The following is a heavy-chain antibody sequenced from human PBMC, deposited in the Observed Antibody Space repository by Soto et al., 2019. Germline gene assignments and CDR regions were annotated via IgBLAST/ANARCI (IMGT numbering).Heavy chain of an antibody. CDR2: ISYDGSNK. Sequence: PGGSLRLSCAASGFTFSSYGMHWVRQAPGKGLEWVAVISYDGSNKYYADSVKGRFTISRDNSKNTLYLQMNSLRAEDTAVYYCAKDTRRSPSVGYYYYGMDVWGQGTTVTVSS. V-gene: IGHV3-30*18. CDR1: GFTFSSYG. CDR3: AKDTRRSPSVGYYYYGMDV. J-gene: IGHJ6*02. D-gene: IGHD6-6*01.